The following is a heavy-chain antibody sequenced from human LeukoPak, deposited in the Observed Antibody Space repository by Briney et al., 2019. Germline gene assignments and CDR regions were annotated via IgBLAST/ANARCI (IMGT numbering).Heavy chain of an antibody. V-gene: IGHV4-61*02. CDR1: GGSISSGSYY. CDR3: ARGPFLYQPPNWFDP. J-gene: IGHJ5*02. CDR2: IYTSGST. D-gene: IGHD2-2*01. Sequence: PSRTLSLTCTVSGGSISSGSYYWSWIRQPAGKGLEWIGRIYTSGSTNYNPSLKSRVTISVDTSKNQFSLKLSSVTAADTAVYYCARGPFLYQPPNWFDPWGQGTLVTVSS.